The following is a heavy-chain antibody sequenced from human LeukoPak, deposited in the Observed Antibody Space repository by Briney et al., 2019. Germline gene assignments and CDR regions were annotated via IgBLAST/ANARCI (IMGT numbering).Heavy chain of an antibody. Sequence: SETLSLTCTVSGGSVSSGSYYWSWIRQPPGKGLEWIGYIYYSGSTNYNPSLKSRVTISVDTSKNQFSLKLSSVTAADTAVYYCARDYRSYPFYGMDVWGQGTTVTVSS. J-gene: IGHJ6*02. D-gene: IGHD1-26*01. CDR3: ARDYRSYPFYGMDV. V-gene: IGHV4-61*01. CDR2: IYYSGST. CDR1: GGSVSSGSYY.